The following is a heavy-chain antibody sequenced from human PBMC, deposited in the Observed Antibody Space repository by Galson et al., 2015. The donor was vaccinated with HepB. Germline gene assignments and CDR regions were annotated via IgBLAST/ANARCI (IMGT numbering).Heavy chain of an antibody. J-gene: IGHJ4*02. CDR3: ARALTRLGSGSLLGY. CDR2: INAGYGDT. Sequence: SCKASGYTFTNYAMQWVRQAPGQRLDWMGWINAGYGDTRYSQKFQGRVTYTRDTSATTVYMELSSLRSEDTAVYYCARALTRLGSGSLLGYWGQGTLVTVSS. D-gene: IGHD3-10*01. V-gene: IGHV1-3*01. CDR1: GYTFTNYA.